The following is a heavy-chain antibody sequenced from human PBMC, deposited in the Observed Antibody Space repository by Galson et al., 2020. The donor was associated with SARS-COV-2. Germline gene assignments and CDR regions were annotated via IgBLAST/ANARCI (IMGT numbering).Heavy chain of an antibody. Sequence: SETLSLTCAVSGYSVSTTNYWGWVRLAPGKGLEWIGSIYPNGRTYYNPSLESRVTISVDTSRNQFSLTLASVTAADTAFYYCARQGVNMIVLVTVAGWFFGLWGRGTLVTVSS. CDR1: GYSVSTTNY. D-gene: IGHD2-21*02. CDR3: ARQGVNMIVLVTVAGWFFGL. V-gene: IGHV4-38-2*01. CDR2: IYPNGRT. J-gene: IGHJ2*01.